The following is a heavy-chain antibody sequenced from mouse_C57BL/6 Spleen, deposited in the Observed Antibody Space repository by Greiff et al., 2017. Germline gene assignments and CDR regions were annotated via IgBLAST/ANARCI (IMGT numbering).Heavy chain of an antibody. CDR3: GRSLYGGYFDV. V-gene: IGHV1-64*01. J-gene: IGHJ1*03. CDR1: GYTFTSYW. D-gene: IGHD1-1*01. Sequence: VQLQQPGAELVKPGASVKLSCKASGYTFTSYWMHWVKQRPGQGLEWIGMIHPNSGSTNYNEKFKSKATLTVDKSSSTAYMQLSSLTSEDSAVYYCGRSLYGGYFDVWGTGTTVTVSS. CDR2: IHPNSGST.